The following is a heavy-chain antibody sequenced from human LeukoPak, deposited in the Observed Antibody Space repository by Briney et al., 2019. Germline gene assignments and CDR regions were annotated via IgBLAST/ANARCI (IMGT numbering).Heavy chain of an antibody. J-gene: IGHJ4*02. CDR1: GFTFSSYW. D-gene: IGHD5-12*01. V-gene: IGHV3-7*01. CDR2: IKQDGSEK. Sequence: GGSLRLSCAASGFTFSSYWMSWVRQAPGKGLEWVANIKQDGSEKYYVDSVKGRFTISRDNAKNSLYLQMNSLRAEGTAVYYCARESSSGYSGYDPVAFDYWGQGTLVTVSS. CDR3: ARESSSGYSGYDPVAFDY.